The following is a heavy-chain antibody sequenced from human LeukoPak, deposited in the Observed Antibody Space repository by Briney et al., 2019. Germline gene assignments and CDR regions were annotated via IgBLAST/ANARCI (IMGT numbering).Heavy chain of an antibody. Sequence: GRSLRLSCAASGFTFSSYGMHWVRQAPGKGLEWVAVISYDGSNKYYADSVKGRFTISRDNSKNTLYLQMNSLRAEDTAVYYCAKEGGIGWFDPWGQGTLVTVSS. D-gene: IGHD6-13*01. CDR1: GFTFSSYG. J-gene: IGHJ5*02. CDR2: ISYDGSNK. CDR3: AKEGGIGWFDP. V-gene: IGHV3-30*18.